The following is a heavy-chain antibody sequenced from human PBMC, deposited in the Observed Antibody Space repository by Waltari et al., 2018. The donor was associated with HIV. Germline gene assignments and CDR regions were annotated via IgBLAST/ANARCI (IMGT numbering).Heavy chain of an antibody. D-gene: IGHD5-12*01. CDR3: ARYCSGGDCPIQGDGERSGYDGGDH. CDR2: LNPNSGRT. V-gene: IGHV1-8*02. Sequence: QVQLVQSGAEVKEPGASVKVSCRASGYNFTTYDIGWVRQAPGHRLEWMGWLNPNSGRTGFPPRFRDRVTLTRDVSTTTAYMEMTRLTHEDTAVYYCARYCSGGDCPIQGDGERSGYDGGDHWGQGSLVTVAS. J-gene: IGHJ4*02. CDR1: GYNFTTYD.